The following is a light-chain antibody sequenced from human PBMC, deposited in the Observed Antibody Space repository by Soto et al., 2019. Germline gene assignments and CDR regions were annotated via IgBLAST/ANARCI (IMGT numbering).Light chain of an antibody. Sequence: DIQMTQSPSTLSASVGDRVTITCRASQSISSWLAWYQQKPGKAPKLLIYKASSLESGVPSRFSGSGSGTEFTLTISSLQPDDFPTYYCQQYNSYYTFGQGTKVAIK. CDR3: QQYNSYYT. CDR2: KAS. V-gene: IGKV1-5*03. CDR1: QSISSW. J-gene: IGKJ2*01.